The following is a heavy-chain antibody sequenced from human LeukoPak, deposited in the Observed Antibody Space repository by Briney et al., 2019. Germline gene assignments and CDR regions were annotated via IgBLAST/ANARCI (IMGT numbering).Heavy chain of an antibody. CDR1: GFTFSSYA. Sequence: GGSLRLSCAASGFTFSSYAMSWVRQAPGKGLEWVSAISGSGGSTYYADSVKGRFTISRDNSKNTLYLQMNSLRAEDTAVYYCAKDRGYSYGYYYFDYWGQGTLVTVSS. CDR2: ISGSGGST. D-gene: IGHD5-18*01. CDR3: AKDRGYSYGYYYFDY. V-gene: IGHV3-23*01. J-gene: IGHJ4*02.